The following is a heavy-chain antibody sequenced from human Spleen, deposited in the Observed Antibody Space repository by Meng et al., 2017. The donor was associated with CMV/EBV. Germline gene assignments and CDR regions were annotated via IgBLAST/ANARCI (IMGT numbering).Heavy chain of an antibody. D-gene: IGHD4-11*01. CDR3: ARDGYSNYPPMDV. Sequence: GESLKISCVVSGCTFSEHYMSWIRQTPGRGLEWVSYISSSGSTPYYADSVKGRFTISRDNAKNSLYLQMNSLRAEDTAGYYCARDGYSNYPPMDVWGQGTTVTVSS. CDR2: ISSSGSTP. V-gene: IGHV3-11*04. CDR1: GCTFSEHY. J-gene: IGHJ6*02.